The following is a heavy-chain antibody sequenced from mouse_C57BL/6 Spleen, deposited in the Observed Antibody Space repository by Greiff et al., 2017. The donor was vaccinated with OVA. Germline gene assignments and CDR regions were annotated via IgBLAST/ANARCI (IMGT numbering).Heavy chain of an antibody. V-gene: IGHV5-16*01. CDR3: ARDGRAGYYFDY. CDR2: INYDGSST. D-gene: IGHD3-3*01. J-gene: IGHJ2*01. Sequence: EVKVVESEGGLVQPGSSMKLSCTASGFTFSDYYMAWVRQVPEKGLEWVANINYDGSSTYYLDSLKSRFIISRNNEKNILYLQMSSLKSEDTATYDCARDGRAGYYFDYWGQGTTLTVSS. CDR1: GFTFSDYY.